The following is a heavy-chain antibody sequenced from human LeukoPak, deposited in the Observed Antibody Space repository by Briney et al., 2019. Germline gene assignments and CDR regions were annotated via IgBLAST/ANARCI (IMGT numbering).Heavy chain of an antibody. D-gene: IGHD3-22*01. V-gene: IGHV3-53*01. CDR3: ARGPLPGYYDSTAPDY. CDR2: IYSGGST. Sequence: GRSLRLSCAASGFTFSIYWMSWVRQAPGKGLEWVSVIYSGGSTYYADSVKGRFTISRDNSKNTLYLQMNSLRAEDTAVYYCARGPLPGYYDSTAPDYWGQGTLVTVSS. CDR1: GFTFSIYW. J-gene: IGHJ4*02.